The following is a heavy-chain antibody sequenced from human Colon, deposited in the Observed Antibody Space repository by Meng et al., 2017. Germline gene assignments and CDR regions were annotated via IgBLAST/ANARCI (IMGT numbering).Heavy chain of an antibody. CDR2: IYYSGST. V-gene: IGHV4-30-4*01. CDR3: ARDRKHYGERGWFDP. CDR1: GGSISSGDYY. J-gene: IGHJ5*02. D-gene: IGHD4-17*01. Sequence: QVQLEGSGPRLVHPSQTLSLTCTVSGGSISSGDYYWSWIRQPPGKGLEWIGYIYYSGSTYSNASLKSRVTISIDRSKNQFSLKLSSVTAADTAVYYCARDRKHYGERGWFDPWGQGTLVTVSS.